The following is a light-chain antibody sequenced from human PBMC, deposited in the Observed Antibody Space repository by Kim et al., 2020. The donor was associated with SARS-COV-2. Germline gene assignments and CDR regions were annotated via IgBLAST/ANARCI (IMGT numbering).Light chain of an antibody. CDR1: SGHSSYA. V-gene: IGLV4-69*01. J-gene: IGLJ2*01. Sequence: ASVNLTCTRSSGHSSYAIAWHQQQPEKGPRYLMKLNSDGSHSKGDGIPDRFSGSSSGAERYLTISSLQSEDEADYYCQTWGTGIVVFGGGTQLTVL. CDR3: QTWGTGIVV. CDR2: LNSDGSH.